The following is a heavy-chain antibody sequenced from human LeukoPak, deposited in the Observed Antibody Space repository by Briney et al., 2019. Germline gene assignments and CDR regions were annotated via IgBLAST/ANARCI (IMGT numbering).Heavy chain of an antibody. D-gene: IGHD3-22*01. Sequence: ASVKVSCKASGGTFSSYAISWVRQAPGQGLEWMGRIIPIFGTANYAQKFQGRVTITTDESTSTAYMELSSLRSEDTAVYYCARDRPFPYYYDSSGYYSPAPYYYYYMDVWGKGTTVTVS. J-gene: IGHJ6*03. V-gene: IGHV1-69*05. CDR1: GGTFSSYA. CDR2: IIPIFGTA. CDR3: ARDRPFPYYYDSSGYYSPAPYYYYYMDV.